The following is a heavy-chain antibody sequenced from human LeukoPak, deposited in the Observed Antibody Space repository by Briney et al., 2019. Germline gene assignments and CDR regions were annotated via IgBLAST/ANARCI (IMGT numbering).Heavy chain of an antibody. J-gene: IGHJ6*03. V-gene: IGHV1-69*13. D-gene: IGHD3-10*01. CDR1: GYTFTSYG. Sequence: SVKVSCKASGYTFTSYGISWVRQAPGQGLEWMGGIIPIFGTANYAQKFQGRVTITADESTSTAYMELSSLRSEDTAVYYCARALYYGSGSYYKYYYYYMDVWGKGTTVTISS. CDR3: ARALYYGSGSYYKYYYYYMDV. CDR2: IIPIFGTA.